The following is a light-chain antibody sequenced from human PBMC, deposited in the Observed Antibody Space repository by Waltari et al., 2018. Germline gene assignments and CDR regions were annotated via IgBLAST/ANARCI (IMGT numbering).Light chain of an antibody. J-gene: IGKJ4*01. V-gene: IGKV1-9*01. CDR2: AAS. CDR3: GHFNNYPLT. Sequence: DIHLTQSPSFLSASVGDRVTITCRASQDINHYLDWYHLRPGKAPKLLIYAASTLQGGVPSRISGSGSGTDVTLTISSLQPEDVATKYCGHFNNYPLTFGGGTKVEIK. CDR1: QDINHY.